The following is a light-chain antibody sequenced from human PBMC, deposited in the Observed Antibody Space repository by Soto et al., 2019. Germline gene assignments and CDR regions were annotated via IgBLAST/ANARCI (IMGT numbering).Light chain of an antibody. J-gene: IGKJ2*01. Sequence: DVQMTQSPSTLSASIGDTVTITCRASQSIDGWLAWYQQKPGRPPKLLIYRASILENGVPSRCSGRGSGTEFTLTISGLRPDDLGTYFCQQYNSYPKTFGEGTKVDIK. CDR2: RAS. CDR1: QSIDGW. V-gene: IGKV1-5*03. CDR3: QQYNSYPKT.